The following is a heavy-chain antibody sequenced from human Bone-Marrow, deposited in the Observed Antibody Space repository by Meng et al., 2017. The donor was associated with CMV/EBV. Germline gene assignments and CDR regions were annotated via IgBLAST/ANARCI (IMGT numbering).Heavy chain of an antibody. D-gene: IGHD3-3*01. J-gene: IGHJ6*02. CDR2: ITTSGSII. CDR3: ARDSRSKLNYDFWSGYYPYYYYGMDV. V-gene: IGHV3-48*03. Sequence: GESLKISCAVSGFSFGRHEMNWVRQAPGKGLEWVSYITTSGSIIYYADSVKGRFTISRDNAKNSLYLQMNSLRAEDTAVYYCARDSRSKLNYDFWSGYYPYYYYGMDVWGQGTTVTVSS. CDR1: GFSFGRHE.